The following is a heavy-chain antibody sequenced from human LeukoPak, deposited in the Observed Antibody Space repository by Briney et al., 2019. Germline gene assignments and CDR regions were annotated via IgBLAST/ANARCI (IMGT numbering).Heavy chain of an antibody. CDR1: GFTFSNYD. CDR3: AKDDAWLRFGE. CDR2: ISGRGGNT. J-gene: IGHJ4*02. V-gene: IGHV3-23*01. Sequence: GGTLRLSCAASGFTFSNYDMNWIRQAPGKGLEWVSGISGRGGNTNYADSVKGRFIISRDNSKNTVYLQVISLTAEDTAVYYCAKDDAWLRFGEWSQGTLVTVSS. D-gene: IGHD3-10*01.